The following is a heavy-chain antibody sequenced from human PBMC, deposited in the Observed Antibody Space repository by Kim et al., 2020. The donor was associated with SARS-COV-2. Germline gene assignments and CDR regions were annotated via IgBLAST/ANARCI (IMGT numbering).Heavy chain of an antibody. Sequence: GGSLRLSCATSGFSFDIAWMNWVRQAPGGGLEWIGRIKSKNDGGTTDYGAAVKGRFIISRDDSKNTVFLQMNSLKSADTGVYYCIWFGDRSGQYFDYWG. V-gene: IGHV3-15*01. J-gene: IGHJ4*01. CDR2: IKSKNDGGTT. D-gene: IGHD3-10*01. CDR1: GFSFDIAW. CDR3: IWFGDRSGQYFDY.